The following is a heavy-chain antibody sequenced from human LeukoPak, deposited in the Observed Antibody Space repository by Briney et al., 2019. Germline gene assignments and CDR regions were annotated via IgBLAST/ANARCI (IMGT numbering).Heavy chain of an antibody. CDR3: AKDQSGSYVIDY. CDR2: ISYDGSNK. Sequence: GGSLRLSCAASGFXFSNYGIHWVRQAPGKGLEWVAVISYDGSNKYYADSVKGRFTIFRDNSKNTLYLQMNSLRAEDTAVYFCAKDQSGSYVIDYWGQGTLVTVSS. CDR1: GFXFSNYG. D-gene: IGHD1-26*01. J-gene: IGHJ4*02. V-gene: IGHV3-30*18.